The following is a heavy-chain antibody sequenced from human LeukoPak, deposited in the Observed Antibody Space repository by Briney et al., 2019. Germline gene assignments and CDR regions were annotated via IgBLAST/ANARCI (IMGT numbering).Heavy chain of an antibody. CDR1: GFTFSNYW. J-gene: IGHJ4*02. CDR3: ARGAGSSWYFYFDY. D-gene: IGHD6-13*01. Sequence: PGGSLRLSCAASGFTFSNYWMHWVRQAPGKGLVWVSHINSDGSSTNYADSVKGRFTISRDNAKNTLYLQMNSLRAEDTAVYYCARGAGSSWYFYFDYWGQGTLVTVSS. V-gene: IGHV3-74*01. CDR2: INSDGSST.